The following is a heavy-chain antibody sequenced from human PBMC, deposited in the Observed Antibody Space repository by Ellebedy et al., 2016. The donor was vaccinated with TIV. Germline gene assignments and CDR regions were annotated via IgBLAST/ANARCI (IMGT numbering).Heavy chain of an antibody. V-gene: IGHV4-38-2*02. CDR3: ATFRNLDAFDI. CDR2: FYHSGST. CDR1: GYSISSGYY. Sequence: SETLSLTCTVSGYSISSGYYWGWIRQPPGKGLEWIGSFYHSGSTYYNPSLKRRVTISVDRSKNQLSLKLSSVTAADTAFYYCATFRNLDAFDIWGQGTMVTVSS. J-gene: IGHJ3*02.